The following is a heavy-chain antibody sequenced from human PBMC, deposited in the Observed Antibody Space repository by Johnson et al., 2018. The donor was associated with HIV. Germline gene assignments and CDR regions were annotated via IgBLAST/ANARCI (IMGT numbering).Heavy chain of an antibody. CDR3: ARGGPFHAFDI. CDR2: VNHDGGDT. J-gene: IGHJ3*02. D-gene: IGHD2-21*01. V-gene: IGHV3-74*01. Sequence: VQLVESGGGLVQPGGSLRLSCAASGFTFSSYWMHWVRQAPGKGLVWVSRVNHDGGDTIYADSVKGRFTISRDNAKNTLFLQMNSLRAEDTAMYFCARGGPFHAFDIWGHGTTVTVSS. CDR1: GFTFSSYW.